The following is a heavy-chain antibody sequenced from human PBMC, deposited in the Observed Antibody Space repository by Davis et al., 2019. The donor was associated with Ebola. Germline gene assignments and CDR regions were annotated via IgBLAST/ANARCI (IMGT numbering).Heavy chain of an antibody. D-gene: IGHD3-10*01. CDR2: IWYDGSNK. CDR1: GFTFTNYE. V-gene: IGHV3-33*08. Sequence: GESLKISCTASGFTFTNYEMNWVRQAPGKGLEWVAVIWYDGSNKYYADSVKGRFTISRDNSKNTLYLQMNSLRAEDTAVYYCARVKPIYGSGSYHCYGMDVWGQGTTVTVSS. CDR3: ARVKPIYGSGSYHCYGMDV. J-gene: IGHJ6*02.